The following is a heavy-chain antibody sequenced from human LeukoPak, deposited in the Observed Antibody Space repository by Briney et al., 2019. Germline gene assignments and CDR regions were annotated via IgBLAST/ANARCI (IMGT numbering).Heavy chain of an antibody. CDR3: ARGVNSGYFDY. CDR1: GDSISSYY. Sequence: SETLSLTCTVSGDSISSYYWTWIRRPPGKGLEWIGYIYYSGSTNYNPSLKSRVTISVDTSKNQFSLKLTSVTAADTAVYYCARGVNSGYFDYCGQGTLVTVSS. J-gene: IGHJ4*02. V-gene: IGHV4-59*01. CDR2: IYYSGST. D-gene: IGHD1-26*01.